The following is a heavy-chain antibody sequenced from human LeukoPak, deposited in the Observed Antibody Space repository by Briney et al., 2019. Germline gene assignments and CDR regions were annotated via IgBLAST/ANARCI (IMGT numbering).Heavy chain of an antibody. D-gene: IGHD6-13*01. CDR3: ANNPRTDSNSWYY. CDR2: INWNGGST. CDR1: GFTFDDYG. Sequence: GGSLRLSCAASGFTFDDYGMSWVRQAPGKGLEWVSGINWNGGSTGYADFVKGRFTISRDNAKNTLYLQMNSLRAEDTAVYYCANNPRTDSNSWYYWGQGTLVTVSS. J-gene: IGHJ4*02. V-gene: IGHV3-20*04.